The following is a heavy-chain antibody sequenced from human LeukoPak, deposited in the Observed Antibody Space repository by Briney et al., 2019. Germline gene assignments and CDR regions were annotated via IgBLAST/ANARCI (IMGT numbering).Heavy chain of an antibody. V-gene: IGHV3-23*01. D-gene: IGHD3-10*01. CDR3: ARAYYYGSGSHPAEYFQH. CDR2: ISGSGGST. Sequence: GGSLRLSCAASGFTFSSYAMSWVRQAPGKGLEWVSAISGSGGSTYYADSVKGRFTISRDNAKNSLYLQMNSLRAEDTAVYYCARAYYYGSGSHPAEYFQHWGQGTLVTVSS. CDR1: GFTFSSYA. J-gene: IGHJ1*01.